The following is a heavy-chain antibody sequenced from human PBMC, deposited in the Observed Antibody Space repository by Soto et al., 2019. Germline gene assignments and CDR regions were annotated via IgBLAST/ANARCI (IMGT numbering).Heavy chain of an antibody. D-gene: IGHD1-26*01. V-gene: IGHV3-74*01. CDR1: GFTISNYW. Sequence: EVQLVEAGGDLVQPGGSLRLSCVASGFTISNYWMHWVRQAPGKGLIWVSRISPDGSTTNYADSVKGRFTISRDNAKNTLDLQMDSLRAEDTALYYCTRDISGSSGLFDYWGQGTLVTVSS. CDR2: ISPDGSTT. CDR3: TRDISGSSGLFDY. J-gene: IGHJ4*02.